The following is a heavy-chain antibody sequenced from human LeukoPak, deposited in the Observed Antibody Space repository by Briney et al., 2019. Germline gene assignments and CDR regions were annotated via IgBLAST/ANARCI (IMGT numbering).Heavy chain of an antibody. CDR1: GFTFSSYG. Sequence: GGSLRLSCAASGFTFSSYGMHWVRQAPGKGLEWVAVIWYDGSNKYYADSVKGRFTISRDNSKNTLYLQMSSLRAEDTAVYYCARDSSSSWYRNFDYWGQGTLVTVSS. CDR3: ARDSSSSWYRNFDY. CDR2: IWYDGSNK. V-gene: IGHV3-33*01. D-gene: IGHD6-13*01. J-gene: IGHJ4*02.